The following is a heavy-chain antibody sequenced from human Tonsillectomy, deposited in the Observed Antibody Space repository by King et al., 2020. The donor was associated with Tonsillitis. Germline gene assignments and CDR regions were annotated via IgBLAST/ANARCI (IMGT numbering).Heavy chain of an antibody. J-gene: IGHJ3*02. V-gene: IGHV4-31*01. Sequence: VPLQESGPGLVKPSQTLSLTCTVSGGSISSGGYYWSWIRQHPGKGLEWIGYIYYSGSTYYNPSLKSLVTISVDTSENQFSLKLSSVTAADTAVYYCARDGGEESAFDIWGQGTMVTVSS. CDR2: IYYSGST. CDR3: ARDGGEESAFDI. D-gene: IGHD2-15*01. CDR1: GGSISSGGYY.